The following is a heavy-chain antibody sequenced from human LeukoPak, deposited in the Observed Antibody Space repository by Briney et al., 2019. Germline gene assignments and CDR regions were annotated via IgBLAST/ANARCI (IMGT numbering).Heavy chain of an antibody. CDR2: INPNSGGT. CDR1: GYSFTGYY. CDR3: ASRVYYDSSGYYLDAFDI. V-gene: IGHV1-2*02. D-gene: IGHD3-22*01. J-gene: IGHJ3*02. Sequence: GASVKVSCKASGYSFTGYYMHWVRQAPGQGLEWMGWINPNSGGTNYAQKFQGRVTMTRDTSISTAYMELSRLRSDDTAVYYCASRVYYDSSGYYLDAFDIWGQGTMVTVSS.